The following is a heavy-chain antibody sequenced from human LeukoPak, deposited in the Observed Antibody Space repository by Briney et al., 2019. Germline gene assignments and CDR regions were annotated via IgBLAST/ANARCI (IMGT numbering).Heavy chain of an antibody. J-gene: IGHJ4*02. D-gene: IGHD7-27*01. CDR3: ARLGINVRTFDY. CDR2: INPNSGGT. CDR1: GYTFTGYY. Sequence: EASVKVSCKASGYTFTGYYMHWVRQAPGQGLEWMGWINPNSGGTNYAQKFQGRVTLTRDTSISTAYMELSRLRSDDTAVYYCARLGINVRTFDYWGQGTLVTVSS. V-gene: IGHV1-2*02.